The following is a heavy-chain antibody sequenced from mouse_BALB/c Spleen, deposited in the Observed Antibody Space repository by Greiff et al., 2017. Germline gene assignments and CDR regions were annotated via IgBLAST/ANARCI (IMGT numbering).Heavy chain of an antibody. D-gene: IGHD2-10*02. V-gene: IGHV5-17*02. CDR2: ISSGSSTI. CDR3: ARWYGNGVYAMDY. CDR1: GFTFSSFG. J-gene: IGHJ4*01. Sequence: EVKLMESGGGLVQPGGSRKLSCAASGFTFSSFGMHWVRQAPEKGLEWVAYISSGSSTIYYADTVKGRFTISRDNPKNTLFLQMTSLRSEDTAMYYCARWYGNGVYAMDYWGQGTSVTVSS.